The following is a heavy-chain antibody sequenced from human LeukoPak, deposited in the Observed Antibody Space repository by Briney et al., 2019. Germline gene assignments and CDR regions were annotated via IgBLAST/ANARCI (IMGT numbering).Heavy chain of an antibody. CDR3: ARDGTYCSGGSCDYYGMDV. D-gene: IGHD2-15*01. Sequence: PGGSLRLSCAASGFTFSSYGMHWVSQAPGKGLEWVAVIWYDGSNKYYADSVKGRFTISRDNSKNTLYLQMNSLRAEDTAVYYCARDGTYCSGGSCDYYGMDVWGKGTTVTVSS. V-gene: IGHV3-33*01. CDR2: IWYDGSNK. CDR1: GFTFSSYG. J-gene: IGHJ6*04.